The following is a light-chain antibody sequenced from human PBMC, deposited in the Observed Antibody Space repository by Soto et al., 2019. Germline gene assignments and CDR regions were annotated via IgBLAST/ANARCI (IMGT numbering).Light chain of an antibody. CDR2: SAS. V-gene: IGKV1-39*01. Sequence: DIEMSKSPSSLSASVGDRVTITCPPSQRLSSYLHWYQHNPGKAPKLLIYSASTLQSGVPSRFSASGSGTDFPLTTSSLQPQDLATDYCQHSDTTPTFGQGTKVHI. CDR1: QRLSSY. J-gene: IGKJ1*01. CDR3: QHSDTTPT.